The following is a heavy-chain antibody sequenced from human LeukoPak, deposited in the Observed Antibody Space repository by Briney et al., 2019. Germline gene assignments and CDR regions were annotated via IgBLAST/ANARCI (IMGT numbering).Heavy chain of an antibody. CDR3: ASHVPAWDWFDP. Sequence: SETLSLTRTVSGGSISSYYWSWIRQPAGKGLEWIGRIYTSGSTNYNPSLKSRVTMSVDTSKNQFSLKLSSVTAADTAVYYCASHVPAWDWFDPWGQGTLVTVSS. D-gene: IGHD6-6*01. J-gene: IGHJ5*02. CDR2: IYTSGST. V-gene: IGHV4-4*07. CDR1: GGSISSYY.